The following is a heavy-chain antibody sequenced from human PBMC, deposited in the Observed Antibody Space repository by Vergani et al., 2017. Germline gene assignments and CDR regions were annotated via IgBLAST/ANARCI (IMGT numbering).Heavy chain of an antibody. J-gene: IGHJ5*02. CDR3: ARSGGIAVAGTLNWFDP. CDR1: GFTFSSYA. V-gene: IGHV3-33*08. Sequence: VQLLESGGGLVQPGGSLRLSCAASGFTFSSYAMSWVRQAPGKGLEWVAVIWYDGSNKYYADSVKGRFTISRDNSKNTLYLQMNSLRAEDTAVYYCARSGGIAVAGTLNWFDPWGQGTLVTVSS. D-gene: IGHD6-19*01. CDR2: IWYDGSNK.